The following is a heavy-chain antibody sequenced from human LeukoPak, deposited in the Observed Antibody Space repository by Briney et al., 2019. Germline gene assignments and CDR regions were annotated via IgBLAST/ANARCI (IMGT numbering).Heavy chain of an antibody. D-gene: IGHD3-9*01. CDR1: GASISSFY. J-gene: IGHJ4*02. Sequence: SETLSLTCSVSGASISSFYWSWIRLPPGKGLEWIGYIYYSGSTNYNPSLKSRVTISVDTSKNQFSLKLSSVTAADTAVYYCARDISRSFDYWGQGTLVTVSS. V-gene: IGHV4-59*01. CDR3: ARDISRSFDY. CDR2: IYYSGST.